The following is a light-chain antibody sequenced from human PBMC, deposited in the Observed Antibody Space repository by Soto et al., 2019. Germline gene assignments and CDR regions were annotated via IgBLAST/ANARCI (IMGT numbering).Light chain of an antibody. Sequence: ETVMTQSPATLSVSPGERATLSCRASQSVSSDLAWYQQKPGQAPRLLIFDASTRATGIPARFSGSGSGTEFTLTISNLQSEDFAVYYCHQYNKWPPITFGQGTRLEI. V-gene: IGKV3-15*01. CDR1: QSVSSD. CDR3: HQYNKWPPIT. J-gene: IGKJ5*01. CDR2: DAS.